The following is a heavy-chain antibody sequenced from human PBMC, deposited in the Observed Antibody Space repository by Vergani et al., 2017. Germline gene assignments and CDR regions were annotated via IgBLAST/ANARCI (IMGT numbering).Heavy chain of an antibody. CDR1: GFTFSSHA. D-gene: IGHD1-1*01. CDR3: GRGSDNYN. CDR2: IKNTGDST. V-gene: IGHV3-23*01. Sequence: EVQLLQSEGAVVQPGGSLRLSCVASGFTFSSHAMRGVRQGPGQGLEWVSSIKNTGDSTHYADSVKGRFTISRDNSKNTLYLQMNNLRVEDTAVYYCGRGSDNYNWWQETLV. J-gene: IGHJ4*02.